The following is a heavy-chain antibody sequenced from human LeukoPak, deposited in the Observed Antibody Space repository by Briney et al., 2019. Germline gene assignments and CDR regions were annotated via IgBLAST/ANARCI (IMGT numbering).Heavy chain of an antibody. J-gene: IGHJ5*02. D-gene: IGHD3-10*01. CDR3: ARGGGMVRGAKRGNWFDP. CDR2: IYYSGST. V-gene: IGHV4-59*01. CDR1: GGSISSYY. Sequence: SETLSLTCTASGGSISSYYWSWIRQPPGKGLEWIGYIYYSGSTNYNPSLKSRVTISVDTSKNQFSLKLSSVTAADTAVYYCARGGGMVRGAKRGNWFDPWGQGTLVTVSS.